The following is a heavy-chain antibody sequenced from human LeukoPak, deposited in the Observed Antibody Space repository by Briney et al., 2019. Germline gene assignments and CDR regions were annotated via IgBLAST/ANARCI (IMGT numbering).Heavy chain of an antibody. D-gene: IGHD3-22*01. V-gene: IGHV4-38-2*02. Sequence: PSETLSLTCAVSGYSISSSYYWAWIRQPPGKGLEWIGGLYHSGSAYYNSSLKSRVTISADTSKNQFSLRVRSVTAADTAVYFCARDARQFYYDSSGYFYDSWGQGTLVTVSS. CDR2: LYHSGSA. J-gene: IGHJ5*01. CDR1: GYSISSSYY. CDR3: ARDARQFYYDSSGYFYDS.